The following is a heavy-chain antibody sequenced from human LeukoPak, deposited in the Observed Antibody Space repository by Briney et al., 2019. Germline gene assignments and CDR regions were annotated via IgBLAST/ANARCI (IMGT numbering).Heavy chain of an antibody. V-gene: IGHV4-39*01. CDR3: ARRPYSSSWYDDYFDY. CDR1: GGSISSSSYY. Sequence: SETLSLTCTVSGGSISSSSYYWGWIRRPPGKGLEWIGSIYYSGSTYYNPSLKSRVTISVDTSKNQFSLKLSSVTAADTAVYYCARRPYSSSWYDDYFDYWGQGTLVTVSS. J-gene: IGHJ4*02. CDR2: IYYSGST. D-gene: IGHD6-13*01.